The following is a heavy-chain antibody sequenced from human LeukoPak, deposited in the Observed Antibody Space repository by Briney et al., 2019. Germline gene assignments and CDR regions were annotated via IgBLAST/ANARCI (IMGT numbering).Heavy chain of an antibody. CDR1: GFTFNTYE. V-gene: IGHV3-48*03. Sequence: GGSLRLSCAASGFTFNTYEMNWVRQAPGKGLEWVSYISGGGETRYYAGSVKGRFTISRDNGKNSLYLQMNSLRVEDTAVYYCARDANGGNVPFDYWGLGTPVTVSS. J-gene: IGHJ4*02. CDR2: ISGGGETR. CDR3: ARDANGGNVPFDY. D-gene: IGHD4-23*01.